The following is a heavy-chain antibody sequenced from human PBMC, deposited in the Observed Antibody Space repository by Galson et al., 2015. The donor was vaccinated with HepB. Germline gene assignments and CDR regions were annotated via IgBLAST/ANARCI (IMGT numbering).Heavy chain of an antibody. CDR2: INAGNGNT. V-gene: IGHV1-3*01. Sequence: SVKASCKASGYTFTSYAMHWVRQAPGQRLEWMGWINAGNGNTKYSQKFQGRVTITRDTSASTAYMELSSLRSEDTAVYYCARGIAVVAVAGTLDYWGQGTLVTVSS. CDR1: GYTFTSYA. J-gene: IGHJ4*02. CDR3: ARGIAVVAVAGTLDY. D-gene: IGHD6-19*01.